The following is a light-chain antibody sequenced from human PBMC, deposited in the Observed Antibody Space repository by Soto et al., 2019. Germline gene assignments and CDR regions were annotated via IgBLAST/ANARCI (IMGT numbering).Light chain of an antibody. J-gene: IGKJ1*01. CDR2: GAS. CDR1: QRVSINY. CDR3: QPYGSSHWWT. V-gene: IGKV3-20*01. Sequence: GLTQSPATMSLSPGERATLSCRASQRVSINYLAWYQQKPGKAPRLLIYGASIRATRIPDRLSGGGSGTALTLTRSRLELDDCAVYYCQPYGSSHWWTVGRGPKVE.